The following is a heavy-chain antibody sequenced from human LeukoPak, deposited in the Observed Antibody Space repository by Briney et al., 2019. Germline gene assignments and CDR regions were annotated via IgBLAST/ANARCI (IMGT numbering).Heavy chain of an antibody. CDR2: INSDGSNT. CDR3: ARNWYPLDY. Sequence: GGSLRLSCAASGFTFSTNWMHWVRHGPGKGLVWVSRINSDGSNTNYADSVKGRFTISRDNAKNTLYLQMNSLRAEDTAVYYCARNWYPLDYWGQGTLVTVSS. J-gene: IGHJ4*02. V-gene: IGHV3-74*01. CDR1: GFTFSTNW. D-gene: IGHD1-14*01.